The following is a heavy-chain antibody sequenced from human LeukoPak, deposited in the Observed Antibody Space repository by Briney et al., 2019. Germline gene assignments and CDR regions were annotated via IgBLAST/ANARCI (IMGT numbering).Heavy chain of an antibody. CDR1: GGSISSYY. CDR2: IYISGSGST. J-gene: IGHJ6*03. CDR3: ARDKRVAVAGTYIYYYYYMDV. D-gene: IGHD6-19*01. V-gene: IGHV4-4*07. Sequence: AETLSLTCAVYGGSISSYYWSWIRQPAGKGLEWIGRIYISGSGSTNYNPSLKSRVTMSVDTSKNQFSLKLSSVTAADTAVYYCARDKRVAVAGTYIYYYYYMDVWGNGTTVTISS.